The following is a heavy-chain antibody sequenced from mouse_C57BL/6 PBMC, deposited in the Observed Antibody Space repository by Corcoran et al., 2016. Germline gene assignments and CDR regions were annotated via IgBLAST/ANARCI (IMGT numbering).Heavy chain of an antibody. D-gene: IGHD1-1*01. CDR2: IDPEDGET. CDR1: GFNIKDYY. J-gene: IGHJ4*01. V-gene: IGHV14-2*01. Sequence: EVQLQQSGSELVKPGASVKLSCTASGFNIKDYYMHWVKQRTEQGLEWIGRIDPEDGETKYAPKFQGKATITADTSSNTAYLQLSSLTSEDTAAYYCAGSDYYGSSYDVMDYWGQGTSVTVSS. CDR3: AGSDYYGSSYDVMDY.